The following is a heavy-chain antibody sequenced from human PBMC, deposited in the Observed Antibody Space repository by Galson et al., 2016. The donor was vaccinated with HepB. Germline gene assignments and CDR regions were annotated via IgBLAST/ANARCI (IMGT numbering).Heavy chain of an antibody. D-gene: IGHD5-18*01. CDR3: ARDRGYGSDNFDF. J-gene: IGHJ3*01. CDR2: VSTYDGDR. CDR1: GYTFSTYG. Sequence: SVKVSCKASGYTFSTYGVSWVRQAPGQGLEWMGWVSTYDGDRNYAQKLQGRVTMTTDTSKNTAYMERRRLTPDDPAVYYCARDRGYGSDNFDFWGQGTMVTVSS. V-gene: IGHV1-18*01.